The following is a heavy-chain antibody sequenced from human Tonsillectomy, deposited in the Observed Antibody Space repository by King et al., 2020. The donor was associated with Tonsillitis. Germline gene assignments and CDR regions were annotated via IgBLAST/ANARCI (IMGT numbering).Heavy chain of an antibody. V-gene: IGHV3-15*01. CDR2: IKSKTDGGTT. J-gene: IGHJ4*02. CDR1: GFTFSNAW. Sequence: DVQLVESGGGLVKPGGSLRLSCAASGFTFSNAWMSWVRQAPGKGLEWVGRIKSKTDGGTTDCAAPVKGRFTISRDDSKNTLYLQMNSLKTEDTAVYYCTTARQLWSSWRYYFEYWGQGTLVTVSS. CDR3: TTARQLWSSWRYYFEY. D-gene: IGHD5-18*01.